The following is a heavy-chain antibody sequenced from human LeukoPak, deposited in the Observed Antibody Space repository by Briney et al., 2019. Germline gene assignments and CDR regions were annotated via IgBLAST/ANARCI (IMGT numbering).Heavy chain of an antibody. CDR1: GYTFTSYY. D-gene: IGHD3-9*01. J-gene: IGHJ4*02. CDR3: ARDWNDILTGYYRTRPTSYYFDY. Sequence: WASVKVSCKASGYTFTSYYMHWVRQALGQGLEWMGIINPSGGSTSYAQKFQGRVTMTRDTSTSTVYMELSSLRSEDTAVYYCARDWNDILTGYYRTRPTSYYFDYWGQGTLVTVSS. CDR2: INPSGGST. V-gene: IGHV1-46*01.